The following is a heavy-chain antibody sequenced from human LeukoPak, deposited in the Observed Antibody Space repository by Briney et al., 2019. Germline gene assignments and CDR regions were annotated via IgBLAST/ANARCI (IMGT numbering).Heavy chain of an antibody. Sequence: SETLSLTCIVSGGSISSYYWNWIRQPPGKGLEWIGYIYYSGSTNYNPSLKSRVTISVDTSKNQFSLKLRSVTAADTAVYFCARERRGVAAATDRSFDYWGQGTLVTVSS. CDR1: GGSISSYY. V-gene: IGHV4-59*01. D-gene: IGHD2-15*01. J-gene: IGHJ4*02. CDR3: ARERRGVAAATDRSFDY. CDR2: IYYSGST.